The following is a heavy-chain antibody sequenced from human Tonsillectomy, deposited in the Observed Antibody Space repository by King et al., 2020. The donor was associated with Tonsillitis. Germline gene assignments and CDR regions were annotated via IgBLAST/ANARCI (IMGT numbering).Heavy chain of an antibody. Sequence: DVQLVQSGAEVKKPGESLKISCKASGYIFTNYWISWVRQMPGKGLEWMGIIYPGDSDTRYSPSFQGQVTISVDKSISTAYLQWSSLKASDTAMYYCARGDTDMVSGIVSTYGMDVWGQGTTVTVSS. V-gene: IGHV5-51*01. D-gene: IGHD5-18*01. J-gene: IGHJ6*02. CDR2: IYPGDSDT. CDR3: ARGDTDMVSGIVSTYGMDV. CDR1: GYIFTNYW.